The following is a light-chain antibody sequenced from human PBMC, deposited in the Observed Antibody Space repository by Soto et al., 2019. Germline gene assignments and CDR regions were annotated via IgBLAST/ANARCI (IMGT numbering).Light chain of an antibody. J-gene: IGKJ5*01. CDR1: QGIRNY. V-gene: IGKV1-27*01. Sequence: PSSLSASRGDTVTITCRESQGIRNYLAWYQQKPGKAPKLLIYAASTLQSGVPSRFSGSGSGTDFTLTIRSLQTEDAATYYCQRCDNARRITFGQGTRLEIK. CDR3: QRCDNARRIT. CDR2: AAS.